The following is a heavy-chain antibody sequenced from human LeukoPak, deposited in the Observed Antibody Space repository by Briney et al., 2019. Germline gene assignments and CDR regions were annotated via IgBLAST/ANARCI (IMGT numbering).Heavy chain of an antibody. CDR2: ISAYNGNT. CDR3: ARGAHDSSGYYSDAFDI. V-gene: IGHV1-18*01. J-gene: IGHJ3*02. Sequence: GASVKVSCKASGYTFTSYGISWVRQAPGQGLEWMGWISAYNGNTNYAQKLQGRVTMTTDTSTSTAYMELRSLRSDDTAVYYCARGAHDSSGYYSDAFDIWGQGTMVTVSS. D-gene: IGHD3-22*01. CDR1: GYTFTSYG.